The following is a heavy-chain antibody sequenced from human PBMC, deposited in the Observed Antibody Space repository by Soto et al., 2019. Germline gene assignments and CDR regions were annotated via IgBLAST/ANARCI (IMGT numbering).Heavy chain of an antibody. CDR1: GFTFSAYA. CDR3: AKDRMYCYGSGSLWYLDY. V-gene: IGHV3-23*01. Sequence: EVQLLQSGGDLVQPGGSLRLSCAASGFTFSAYAMSWVRQAPGKGLEWVSAISGSGDRTYYADSVKCRFTISRDSSDNTLYLKMNSLRAEDTAIYYCAKDRMYCYGSGSLWYLDYWAQGTLAIVSS. CDR2: ISGSGDRT. D-gene: IGHD3-10*01. J-gene: IGHJ4*02.